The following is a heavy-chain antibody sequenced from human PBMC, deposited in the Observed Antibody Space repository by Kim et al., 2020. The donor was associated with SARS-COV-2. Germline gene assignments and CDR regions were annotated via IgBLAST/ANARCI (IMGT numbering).Heavy chain of an antibody. J-gene: IGHJ4*02. CDR1: GYSLSTSG. CDR2: IRGSNGQT. CDR3: AKDFGYMVDY. D-gene: IGHD5-18*01. V-gene: IGHV1-18*01. Sequence: ASVKVSCKASGYSLSTSGISWVRQAPGQGLEWRGWIRGSNGQTNYAQKFQGRLTMTTDISTSTAYMELRSLRSDDTALYYCAKDFGYMVDYWGQGSLVTV.